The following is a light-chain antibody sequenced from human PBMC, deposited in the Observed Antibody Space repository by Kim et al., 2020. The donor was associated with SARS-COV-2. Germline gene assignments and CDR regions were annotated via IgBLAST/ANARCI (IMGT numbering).Light chain of an antibody. CDR3: QQYDNFPLT. CDR1: HDISNY. Sequence: DIQMTQSPSSLSASVGDRVTITCQASHDISNYLNWYQQKPGKAPKLLIYDASNLETGVPSRFSGGGSGTDFTFTISSLQPEDPATYFCQQYDNFPLTFGGGTKVEIK. V-gene: IGKV1-33*01. CDR2: DAS. J-gene: IGKJ4*01.